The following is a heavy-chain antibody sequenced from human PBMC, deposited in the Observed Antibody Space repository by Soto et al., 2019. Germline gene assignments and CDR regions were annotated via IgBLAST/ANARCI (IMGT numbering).Heavy chain of an antibody. CDR2: IRFSVSDT. J-gene: IGHJ4*02. Sequence: EVQLLESRGGLVQPGGSLRLSCAASGFTFSNYVMTWLSQAPGKGLEWVSSIRFSVSDTFYADSVKGRFTVSRDNSKNTLVLQMNSFRAEDTAVYYCAKTDKFSSDSSGWANRFEYGGQGTLFTVSS. CDR3: AKTDKFSSDSSGWANRFEY. CDR1: GFTFSNYV. V-gene: IGHV3-23*01. D-gene: IGHD6-19*01.